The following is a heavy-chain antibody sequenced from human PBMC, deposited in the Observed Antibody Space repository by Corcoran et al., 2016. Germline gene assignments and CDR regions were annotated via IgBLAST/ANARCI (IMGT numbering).Heavy chain of an antibody. CDR3: ARDRGYSYGRHDAFDI. Sequence: EVQLVESGGGLVKPGGSLRLSCAASGFTFSSYSMNWVRQAPGKGLEWVSSISSSSSYIYYADSVKGRFTISRDNAKNSLYLQMNSLRAEDTAVYYCARDRGYSYGRHDAFDIWGQGTMVTVSS. V-gene: IGHV3-21*01. D-gene: IGHD5-18*01. CDR1: GFTFSSYS. J-gene: IGHJ3*02. CDR2: ISSSSSYI.